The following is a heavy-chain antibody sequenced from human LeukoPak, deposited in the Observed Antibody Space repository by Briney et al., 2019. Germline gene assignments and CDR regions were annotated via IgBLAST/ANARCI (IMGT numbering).Heavy chain of an antibody. V-gene: IGHV3-23*01. CDR2: ISGSGGST. D-gene: IGHD2-15*01. CDR1: GFTFSSYA. Sequence: GGSLRLSCAASGFTFSSYAMSWVRQAPGKGLEWVSGISGSGGSTYHADSVKGRFTISRDNSENTLYLQMNSLRAEDTAVYYCAKSVVVVAASAGDWFDPWGQGTLVIVSS. J-gene: IGHJ5*02. CDR3: AKSVVVVAASAGDWFDP.